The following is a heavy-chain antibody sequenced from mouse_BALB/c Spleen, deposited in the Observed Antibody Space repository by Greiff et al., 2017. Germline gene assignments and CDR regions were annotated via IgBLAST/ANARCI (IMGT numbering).Heavy chain of an antibody. CDR3: AILYGNYLYYAMDY. V-gene: IGHV3-2*02. Sequence: EVQLQESGPGLVKPSQSLSLTCTVTGYSITSDYAWNWIRQFPGNKLEWMGYISYSGSTSYNPSLKSRISITRDTSKNQFFLQLNSVTTEDTATYYCAILYGNYLYYAMDYWGQGTSVTVSS. CDR2: ISYSGST. D-gene: IGHD2-10*02. CDR1: GYSITSDYA. J-gene: IGHJ4*01.